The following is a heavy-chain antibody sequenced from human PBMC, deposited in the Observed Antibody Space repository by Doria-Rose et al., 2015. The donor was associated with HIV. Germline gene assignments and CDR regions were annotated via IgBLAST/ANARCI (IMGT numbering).Heavy chain of an antibody. CDR3: ARLRPSRGIYYSLDV. V-gene: IGHV4-4*09. J-gene: IGHJ6*03. CDR1: GGSISSYY. D-gene: IGHD3-10*01. CDR2: IYSSGST. Sequence: LVKPAETLSLTCTVSGGSISSYYWNWIRQPPGKGLEWIGYIYSSGSTHYNSSLKSRVTISIDTSKNQFSLKLSSVTAADTAVYYCARLRPSRGIYYSLDVWGKGTTVTVSS.